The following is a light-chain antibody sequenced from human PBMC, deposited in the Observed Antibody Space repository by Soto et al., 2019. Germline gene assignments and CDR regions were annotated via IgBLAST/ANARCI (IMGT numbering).Light chain of an antibody. CDR1: QSVSSSY. CDR2: DAS. V-gene: IGKV3-11*01. J-gene: IGKJ1*01. Sequence: IVCRHSPGTLSLPPGERATLSCRVSQSVSSSYLAWYQQKPGQAPRLLIYDASNRATGIPARFSGSGSGTDFTLTISSLEPEDFAVYYCQQDNNWPKTFGQGTKVDI. CDR3: QQDNNWPKT.